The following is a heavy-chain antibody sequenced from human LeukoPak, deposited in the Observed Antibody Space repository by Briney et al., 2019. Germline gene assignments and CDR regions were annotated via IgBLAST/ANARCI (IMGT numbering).Heavy chain of an antibody. Sequence: PGGSLRLSCVASGFTFSRYTMSWVRQAQGMGLEWVSSVSTAGSYMYYADSVKGRFTISRDNAKNSLYLQMKNLSAEDTAVYYCARERDDFWSGYYGNLDSWGQGTRVTVSP. V-gene: IGHV3-21*06. CDR2: VSTAGSYM. J-gene: IGHJ4*02. CDR3: ARERDDFWSGYYGNLDS. CDR1: GFTFSRYT. D-gene: IGHD3-3*01.